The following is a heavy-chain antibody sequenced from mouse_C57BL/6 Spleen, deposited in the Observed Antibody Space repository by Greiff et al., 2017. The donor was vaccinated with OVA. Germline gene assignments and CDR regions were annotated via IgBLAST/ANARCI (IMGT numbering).Heavy chain of an antibody. CDR1: GYAFSSSW. D-gene: IGHD1-1*01. V-gene: IGHV1-82*01. CDR2: IYPGDGDT. J-gene: IGHJ2*01. Sequence: VQLVESGPELVKPGASVKISCKASGYAFSSSWMNWVKQRPGKGLEWIGRIYPGDGDTNYNGKFKGKATLTADKSSSTAYMQLSSLTSEDSAVYFCARSWVYGSSYDYWGQGTTLTVSS. CDR3: ARSWVYGSSYDY.